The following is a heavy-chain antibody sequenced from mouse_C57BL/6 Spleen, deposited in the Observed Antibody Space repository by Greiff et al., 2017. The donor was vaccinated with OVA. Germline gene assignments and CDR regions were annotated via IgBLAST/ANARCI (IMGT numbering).Heavy chain of an antibody. CDR2: ISSGSSTI. V-gene: IGHV5-17*01. CDR1: GFTFSDYG. D-gene: IGHD1-1*01. CDR3: ARAYGSLMDY. J-gene: IGHJ4*01. Sequence: DVMLVESGGGLVKPGGSLKLSCAASGFTFSDYGMHWVRQAPEKGLEWVAYISSGSSTIYYADTVKGRFTISRDNAKNTLFLQMTSLRSEDAAMYYCARAYGSLMDYWGQGTSVTVSS.